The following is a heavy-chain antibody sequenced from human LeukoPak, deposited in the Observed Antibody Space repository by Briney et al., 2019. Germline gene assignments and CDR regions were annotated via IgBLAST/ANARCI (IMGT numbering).Heavy chain of an antibody. D-gene: IGHD5-18*01. J-gene: IGHJ4*02. V-gene: IGHV3-30*03. Sequence: PGGSLRLSCAASGFTFSSYDMHWVRQAPGKGLEWVAVIPYDGSDKYYADSVKGRFTISRDNSKNTLYLQMNSLRAEDTAVYYCVQGGAYSYGYFDYWGQGTLVTVSS. CDR1: GFTFSSYD. CDR3: VQGGAYSYGYFDY. CDR2: IPYDGSDK.